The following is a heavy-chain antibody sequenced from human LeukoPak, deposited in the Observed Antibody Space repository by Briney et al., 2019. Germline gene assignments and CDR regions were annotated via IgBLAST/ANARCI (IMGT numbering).Heavy chain of an antibody. J-gene: IGHJ4*02. CDR3: TTATYNWNDARSDY. CDR1: GFTFSNAW. D-gene: IGHD1-1*01. Sequence: GGSLRLSCAASGFTFSNAWMSWVRQAPGKGLEWVGRIKSKTDGGTTDYAAPVKGRFTISRDDSKNTLYLQMNSLKTEDTAVYYCTTATYNWNDARSDYWGQGTLVTVSS. CDR2: IKSKTDGGTT. V-gene: IGHV3-15*01.